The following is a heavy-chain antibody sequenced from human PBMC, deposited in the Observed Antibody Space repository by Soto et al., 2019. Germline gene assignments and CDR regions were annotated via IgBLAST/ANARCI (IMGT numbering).Heavy chain of an antibody. CDR1: GGSISSYY. D-gene: IGHD5-12*01. Sequence: PSETLSLTCTVSGGSISSYYWSWIRQPPGKGLEWIGYIYYSGSTNYNPSLKSRVTISVDTSKNQFSLKLSSVTAADTAVYYCARSRGYSGFTYYYGMDVWGQGTTVTVSS. V-gene: IGHV4-59*01. J-gene: IGHJ6*02. CDR2: IYYSGST. CDR3: ARSRGYSGFTYYYGMDV.